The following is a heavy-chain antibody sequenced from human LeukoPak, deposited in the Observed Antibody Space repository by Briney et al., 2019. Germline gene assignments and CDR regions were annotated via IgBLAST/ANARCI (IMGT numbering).Heavy chain of an antibody. D-gene: IGHD3-22*01. CDR3: ARHPACYYDEPPRHFDY. J-gene: IGHJ4*02. V-gene: IGHV4-61*02. Sequence: PSQTLSLTCTVSGGSISSGSYYWSWIRQPAGKGLEWIGRIYTSGSTNYNPSLKSRVTISVDTSKNQFSLKLSSVTAADTAVYYCARHPACYYDEPPRHFDYWGQGTLVTVSS. CDR1: GGSISSGSYY. CDR2: IYTSGST.